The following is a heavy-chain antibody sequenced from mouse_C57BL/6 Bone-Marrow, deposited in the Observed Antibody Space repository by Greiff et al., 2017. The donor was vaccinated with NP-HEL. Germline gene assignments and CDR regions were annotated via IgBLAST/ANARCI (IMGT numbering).Heavy chain of an antibody. CDR3: ARDAPLWYFDV. Sequence: EVKLMESGGGLVQSGRSLRLSCATSGFTFSDFYMEWVRQAPGKGLEWIAASRNKANDYTTEYSASVKGRFIVSRDTSQSILYLQMNALRAEDTAIYYCARDAPLWYFDVWGTGTTVTVSS. D-gene: IGHD6-1*01. V-gene: IGHV7-1*01. J-gene: IGHJ1*03. CDR1: GFTFSDFY. CDR2: SRNKANDYTT.